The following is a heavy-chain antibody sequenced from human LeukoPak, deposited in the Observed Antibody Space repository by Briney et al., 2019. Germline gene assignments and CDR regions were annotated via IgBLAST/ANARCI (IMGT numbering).Heavy chain of an antibody. CDR3: ARKRLVRGVRLDY. V-gene: IGHV4-38-2*02. Sequence: SETLSLTCTVSGYSISSGYYWGWIRQPPGKGLEWIGEINHSGSTNYNPSLKSRVTISVDTSKNQFSLKLSSVTAADTAVYYCARKRLVRGVRLDYWGQGTLVTVSS. CDR2: INHSGST. D-gene: IGHD3-10*01. J-gene: IGHJ4*02. CDR1: GYSISSGYY.